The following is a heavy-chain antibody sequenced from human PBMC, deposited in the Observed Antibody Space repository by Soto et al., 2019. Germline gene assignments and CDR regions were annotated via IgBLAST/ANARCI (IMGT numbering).Heavy chain of an antibody. J-gene: IGHJ3*01. CDR2: IYDSGIT. D-gene: IGHD5-18*01. CDR3: VRDLAHGYTGNV. Sequence: SETLSLTCSVSGAIVTSGENYWSWVRQAPGKGLEWIGYIYDSGITSYNPSLKSRISLSLERPDNEVSLKMHSVTAADTAVYFCVRDLAHGYTGNVWGPGTLVTVSS. V-gene: IGHV4-30-4*01. CDR1: GAIVTSGENY.